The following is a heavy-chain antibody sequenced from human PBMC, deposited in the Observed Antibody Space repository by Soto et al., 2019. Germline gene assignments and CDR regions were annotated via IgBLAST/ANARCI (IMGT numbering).Heavy chain of an antibody. CDR1: GGSISSGGYY. CDR2: IYYSGST. V-gene: IGHV4-31*03. Sequence: SETLSLTCTVSGGSISSGGYYWSWIRQHPGKGLEWIGYIYYSGSTYYNPSLKSRVTISVDTSKNQFSLKLSSVTAADTAVYYCARDQYGYCSGGSCYPPRRDYYYGMHVWGQGTTVTVSS. J-gene: IGHJ6*02. D-gene: IGHD2-15*01. CDR3: ARDQYGYCSGGSCYPPRRDYYYGMHV.